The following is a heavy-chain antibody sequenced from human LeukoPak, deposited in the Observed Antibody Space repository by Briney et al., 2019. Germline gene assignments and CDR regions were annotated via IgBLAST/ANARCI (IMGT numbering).Heavy chain of an antibody. CDR1: GGSISSYY. J-gene: IGHJ4*02. CDR3: ARDSGGCSYGGFDY. Sequence: SETLSLTCTVSGGSISSYYWSWIRQPPGKGLEWIGYIYYSGSTNYNPSLKSRVTISVDTSKNQFSLKLSSVTAADTAVYYCARDSGGCSYGGFDYWGQGTLVTVSS. V-gene: IGHV4-59*01. CDR2: IYYSGST. D-gene: IGHD5-18*01.